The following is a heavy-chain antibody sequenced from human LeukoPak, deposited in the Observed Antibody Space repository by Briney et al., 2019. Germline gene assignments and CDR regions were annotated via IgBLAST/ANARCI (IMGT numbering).Heavy chain of an antibody. CDR3: ARVRMGDDFNPFDY. CDR2: IKSDGSET. CDR1: GFTFSSFW. J-gene: IGHJ4*02. Sequence: PGWSLRLSCAASGFTFSSFWIYWVRHAAGKGLVWVSRIKSDGSETIYADSVKGRFTSSRDNAKNTLYLQMDSLRAEDTAVYYCARVRMGDDFNPFDYWGQGTLVTVSS. D-gene: IGHD3-16*01. V-gene: IGHV3-74*01.